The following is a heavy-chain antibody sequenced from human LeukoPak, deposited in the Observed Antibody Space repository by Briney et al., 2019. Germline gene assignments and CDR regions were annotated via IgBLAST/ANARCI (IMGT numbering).Heavy chain of an antibody. D-gene: IGHD4-17*01. J-gene: IGHJ2*01. V-gene: IGHV4-59*01. CDR2: VYSSGST. CDR1: SGSISSYC. Sequence: SETLSLTCTVSSGSISSYCWSWIRQPPGKGLEWIGYVYSSGSTNYNPSLKSRVTISVDTSKYQFSLKLSSVTAADTAVYYCARLQTGSYGDYGWHFDLWGRGTLVIVSS. CDR3: ARLQTGSYGDYGWHFDL.